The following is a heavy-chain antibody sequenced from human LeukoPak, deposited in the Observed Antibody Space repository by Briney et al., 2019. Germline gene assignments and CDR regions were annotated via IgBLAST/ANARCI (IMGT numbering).Heavy chain of an antibody. V-gene: IGHV3-30*14. Sequence: GGSLRLSCAASGFTFSSYAMHWVRQAPGKGLEWVAVISYDGSNKYYADSVKGRFTISRDNSKNTLYLQMNSLRAEDTAVYYCHYMDVWGKGTTVTISS. CDR2: ISYDGSNK. CDR1: GFTFSSYA. CDR3: HYMDV. J-gene: IGHJ6*03.